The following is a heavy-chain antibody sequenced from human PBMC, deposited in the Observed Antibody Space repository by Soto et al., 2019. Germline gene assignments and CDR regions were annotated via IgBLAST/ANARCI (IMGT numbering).Heavy chain of an antibody. V-gene: IGHV1-69*01. CDR1: GGTFSSYA. CDR3: ATLGPGYSYALGLDY. D-gene: IGHD5-18*01. J-gene: IGHJ4*02. CDR2: IVPIFGTA. Sequence: QVQLVQSGAEVKKPGSSVKVSCKASGGTFSSYAISWVRQAPGQGLEWMGGIVPIFGTANYAQKFQGRVTITADESTSTAYMELSSLRSEDTAVYYCATLGPGYSYALGLDYWGQGTLVTVSS.